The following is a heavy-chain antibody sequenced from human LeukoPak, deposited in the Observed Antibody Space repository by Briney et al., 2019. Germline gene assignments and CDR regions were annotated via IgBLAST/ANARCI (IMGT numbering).Heavy chain of an antibody. Sequence: SQTLSLTCAISGDSVSSNSAAWNWISQSPSRGLDWLGRTYYRSKWYNDYAISVRSRITITPDTSKNQFSLRLKSVTPEDTAMYYCASHRSDYGDYLAAFDIWGQGTMVTVSS. D-gene: IGHD4-17*01. J-gene: IGHJ3*02. CDR2: TYYRSKWYN. V-gene: IGHV6-1*01. CDR1: GDSVSSNSAA. CDR3: ASHRSDYGDYLAAFDI.